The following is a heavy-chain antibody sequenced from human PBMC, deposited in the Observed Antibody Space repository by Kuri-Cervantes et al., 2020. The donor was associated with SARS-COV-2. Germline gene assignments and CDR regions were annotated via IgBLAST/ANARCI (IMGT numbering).Heavy chain of an antibody. D-gene: IGHD2-15*01. V-gene: IGHV3-30-3*01. CDR1: GFTFSSYA. Sequence: GGSLRLSCAASGFTFSSYAMHWVRQAPGKGLEWVAVISYDGSNKYYADSVKGRFTISRDNSKNTLYLQMNSLRAEDTAVYYCARPQGYCSGGSCHDAFDIWGQGTMVTVSS. CDR2: ISYDGSNK. J-gene: IGHJ3*02. CDR3: ARPQGYCSGGSCHDAFDI.